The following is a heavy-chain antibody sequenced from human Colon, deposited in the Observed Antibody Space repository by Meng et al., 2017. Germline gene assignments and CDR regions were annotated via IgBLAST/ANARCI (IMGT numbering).Heavy chain of an antibody. CDR3: GRDQGRQLINH. CDR2: VYHRGDT. Sequence: QGPLQESGPGLVKPSVTLSLPCMCSGVSISSDIWWSWVRQPPGKGLEWIGEVYHRGDTNYNPSLKSRVVISVDRSKNQFSLNLSSVTAADTAVYYCGRDQGRQLINHWGQGTLVTVSS. J-gene: IGHJ4*02. CDR1: GVSISSDIW. V-gene: IGHV4-4*02. D-gene: IGHD1-1*01.